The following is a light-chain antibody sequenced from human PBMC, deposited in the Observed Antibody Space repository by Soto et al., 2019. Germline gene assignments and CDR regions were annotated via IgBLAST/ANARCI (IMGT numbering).Light chain of an antibody. CDR2: EVT. CDR3: CSYAGSSTYV. Sequence: QSALTQPASVSGSPGQSITISCTGSNSDIGAYDYVSWYQQHPGKPPTLLIYEVTFRPSGVPNRFSGSKSGNTATLTISGLLAEDEADYYCCSYAGSSTYVFGTGTQLTVL. J-gene: IGLJ1*01. CDR1: NSDIGAYDY. V-gene: IGLV2-14*01.